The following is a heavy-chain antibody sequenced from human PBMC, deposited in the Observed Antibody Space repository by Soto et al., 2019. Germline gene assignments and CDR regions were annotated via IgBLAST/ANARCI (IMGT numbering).Heavy chain of an antibody. CDR2: IWYDGNNK. Sequence: QVQLVESGGGVVQTGRSLTLSCAASGFTFSSYAMHWVRQAAGKGLEWVAAIWYDGNNKYYADSVKGRFTISRDNSKNTLYLQMNSLRAEDTAVYYRARRAEGSWYWFHPLGQGTLVTVSS. J-gene: IGHJ5*02. CDR3: ARRAEGSWYWFHP. V-gene: IGHV3-33*01. CDR1: GFTFSSYA. D-gene: IGHD1-26*01.